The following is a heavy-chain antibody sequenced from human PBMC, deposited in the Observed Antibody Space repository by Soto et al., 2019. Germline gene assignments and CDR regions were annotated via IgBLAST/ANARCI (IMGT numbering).Heavy chain of an antibody. CDR2: IIPIFGTA. Sequence: QVQLVQSGAEVKKPGSSVKVSCKASGGTFSSYAISWVRQAPGQGLEWMGGIIPIFGTANYAQKFQGRVTITADESTGTAYMELSSLRSEDTAVYYCARGGTCSGGSCYSGRNYWFDPWGQGTLVAVSS. D-gene: IGHD2-15*01. CDR1: GGTFSSYA. CDR3: ARGGTCSGGSCYSGRNYWFDP. V-gene: IGHV1-69*01. J-gene: IGHJ5*02.